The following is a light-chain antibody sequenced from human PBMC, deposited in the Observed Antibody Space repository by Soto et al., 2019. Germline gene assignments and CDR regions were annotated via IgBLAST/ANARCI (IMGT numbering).Light chain of an antibody. Sequence: QSALTQPPSVSGSPGQSVTISCSGTSSDVGGYNRVSWYQQPPGTAPKLMIYEVSNRPSGVPDRFSGSKSGNTASLTISGLQAEDEADYYCSSYTSSRTRVFGGGTKLTVL. CDR2: EVS. J-gene: IGLJ3*02. CDR1: SSDVGGYNR. V-gene: IGLV2-18*02. CDR3: SSYTSSRTRV.